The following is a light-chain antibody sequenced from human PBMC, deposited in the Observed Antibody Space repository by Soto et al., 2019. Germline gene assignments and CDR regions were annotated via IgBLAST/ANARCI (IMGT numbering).Light chain of an antibody. CDR2: DVS. CDR3: QQLERYPST. CDR1: QNISTS. J-gene: IGKJ4*01. Sequence: DIQLTQPPSTLSASVGDSVTMTCRASQNISTSLAWYQHKPGKAPTLLMFDVSNLESGVPSRFSGSGSGTEITLTISSLQPDDFATYYCQQLERYPSTFGGGTKVDIK. V-gene: IGKV1-5*01.